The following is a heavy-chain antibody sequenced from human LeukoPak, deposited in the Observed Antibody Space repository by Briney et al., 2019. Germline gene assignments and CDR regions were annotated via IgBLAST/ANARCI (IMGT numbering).Heavy chain of an antibody. J-gene: IGHJ4*02. V-gene: IGHV4-39*01. CDR1: GGSFSGYY. CDR2: IYYSGST. Sequence: KPSESLSLTCAVYGGSFSGYYWGWIRQPQGKGLEWIGSIYYSGSTYYNPSLKSRVTISVDTSKNQFSLKLSSVTAADTAVYYCARHLPEYYDSGSGPQYYFDYWGQGTLVTVSS. D-gene: IGHD3-3*01. CDR3: ARHLPEYYDSGSGPQYYFDY.